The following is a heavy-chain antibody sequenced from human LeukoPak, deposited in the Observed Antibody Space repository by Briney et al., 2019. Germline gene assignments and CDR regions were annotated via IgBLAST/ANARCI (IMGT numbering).Heavy chain of an antibody. D-gene: IGHD6-19*01. CDR1: GFTFSSYT. V-gene: IGHV3-21*01. CDR3: ARVRCSSEVGADY. CDR2: ISSSSTYI. J-gene: IGHJ4*02. Sequence: GGSLRLSCAASGFTFSSYTMNWVRQAPGKGLEWVSSISSSSTYIYYADSVKGRFTISRDDAKNSVFLQMSSLRAEDTAVYYCARVRCSSEVGADYWGQGTLVTVSS.